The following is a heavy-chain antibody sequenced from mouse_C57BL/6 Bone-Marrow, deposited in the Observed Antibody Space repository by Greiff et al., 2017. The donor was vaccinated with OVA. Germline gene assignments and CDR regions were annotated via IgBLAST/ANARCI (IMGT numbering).Heavy chain of an antibody. Sequence: QVQLQQSGAELVKPGASVKMSCKASGYTFTSYWITWVKQRPGQGLEWIGDIYPGSGSTNYNEKFKSKATLTVDTSSSTAYMQLSSLTSEDSAVYYCANIYYDYDVAYWGQGTLVTVSA. J-gene: IGHJ3*01. V-gene: IGHV1-55*01. D-gene: IGHD2-4*01. CDR3: ANIYYDYDVAY. CDR2: IYPGSGST. CDR1: GYTFTSYW.